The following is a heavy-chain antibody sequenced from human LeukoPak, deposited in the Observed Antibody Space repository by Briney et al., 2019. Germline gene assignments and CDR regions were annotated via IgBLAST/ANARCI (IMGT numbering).Heavy chain of an antibody. V-gene: IGHV4-59*12. Sequence: SETLSLTCNVSGGSISSYYWSWIRQPPGKGLEWIGHIYYSGSTNYNPSLKSRVTISVDTSENQFSLKLSSVTAADTAVYYCARSRDGYNLNAFNIWGQGTMVTVSS. CDR1: GGSISSYY. CDR2: IYYSGST. CDR3: ARSRDGYNLNAFNI. J-gene: IGHJ3*02. D-gene: IGHD5-24*01.